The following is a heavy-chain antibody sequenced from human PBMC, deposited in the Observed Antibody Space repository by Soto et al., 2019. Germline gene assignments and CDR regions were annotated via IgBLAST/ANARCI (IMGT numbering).Heavy chain of an antibody. D-gene: IGHD6-13*01. J-gene: IGHJ4*02. CDR2: ISGSGGST. CDR1: GFTFSSYA. CDR3: AKARRQQLVLPFDY. V-gene: IGHV3-23*01. Sequence: PGGSLRLSCAASGFTFSSYAMSWVRQAPGKGLEWVSAISGSGGSTYYADSVKGRFTISRDNSKNTLYLQMNSLRAEDTAVYYWAKARRQQLVLPFDYWGQGTLVTVSS.